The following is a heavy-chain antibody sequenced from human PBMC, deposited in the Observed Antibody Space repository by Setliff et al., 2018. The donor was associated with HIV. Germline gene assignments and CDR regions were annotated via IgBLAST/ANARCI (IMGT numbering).Heavy chain of an antibody. V-gene: IGHV1-3*01. D-gene: IGHD3-9*01. Sequence: ASVKVSCKASGYTFTSYAMHWVRQAPGQRLEWMGWINAGNGNTKYSQKFQGRVTMTRDTSISTAYMELRSLRSDDTAVYYCARGFHYNILTGYYYFDYWGQGTLVTVSS. CDR3: ARGFHYNILTGYYYFDY. CDR1: GYTFTSYA. J-gene: IGHJ4*02. CDR2: INAGNGNT.